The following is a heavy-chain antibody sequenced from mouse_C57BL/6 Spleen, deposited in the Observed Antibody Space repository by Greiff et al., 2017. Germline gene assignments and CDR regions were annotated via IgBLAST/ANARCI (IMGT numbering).Heavy chain of an antibody. CDR1: GYTFTDHT. Sequence: QVQLQQSDAELVKPGASVKISCKVSGYTFTDHTIHWMKQSPEQGLEWIGYIYPRDGSTKYNEKFKGKATLTADKSSSTAYMQLNSLTSEDSAVYFCARWGYGNYFYYAMDYWGQGTSVTVSS. J-gene: IGHJ4*01. CDR3: ARWGYGNYFYYAMDY. V-gene: IGHV1-78*01. CDR2: IYPRDGST. D-gene: IGHD2-1*01.